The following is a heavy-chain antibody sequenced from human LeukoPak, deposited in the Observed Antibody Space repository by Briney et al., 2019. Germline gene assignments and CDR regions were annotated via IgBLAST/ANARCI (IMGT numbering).Heavy chain of an antibody. CDR2: INHSGST. Sequence: SETLSLTCAVYGGSFSGYYWSWLRQPPGKGLEWIGEINHSGSTNYNPSLKSRVTISVDTSKNQFSLKLSSVTAADTAVYYCARDRIAAAGIAGKFGYWGQGTLVTVSS. V-gene: IGHV4-34*01. J-gene: IGHJ4*02. CDR1: GGSFSGYY. CDR3: ARDRIAAAGIAGKFGY. D-gene: IGHD6-13*01.